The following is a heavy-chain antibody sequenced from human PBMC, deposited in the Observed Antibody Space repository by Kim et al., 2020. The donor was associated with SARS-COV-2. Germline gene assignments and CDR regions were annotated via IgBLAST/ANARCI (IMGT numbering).Heavy chain of an antibody. J-gene: IGHJ5*02. CDR1: GGSISSCN. CDR3: ARQGEQQQAQCFDH. CDR2: TSYSGST. V-gene: IGHV4-59*08. D-gene: IGHD6-13*01. Sequence: SETLSLTCTVSGGSISSCNWSWIGQPPGKGLQGSGYTSYSGSTNYNPSLRSRLTIIVVTSKNHFSLLLSTSTAAATTADYCARQGEQQQAQCFDHCGRRT.